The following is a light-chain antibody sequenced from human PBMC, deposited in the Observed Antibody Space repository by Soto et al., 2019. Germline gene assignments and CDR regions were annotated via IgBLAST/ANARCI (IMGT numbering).Light chain of an antibody. CDR3: SSFTIAYTFV. Sequence: QSALTQPASVSGSAGQSIAISCTGTSSDVGGYNYVSWYQQHPGKAPKLLLSEVSKRPSGDSDRFSGSKSGNTASLTISGLQTQDEADYYCSSFTIAYTFVFGTGTKGTVL. J-gene: IGLJ1*01. V-gene: IGLV2-14*01. CDR2: EVS. CDR1: SSDVGGYNY.